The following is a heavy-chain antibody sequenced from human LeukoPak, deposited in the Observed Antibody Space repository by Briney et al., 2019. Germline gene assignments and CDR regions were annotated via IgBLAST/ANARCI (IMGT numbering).Heavy chain of an antibody. CDR1: GFTFSSYS. Sequence: GGSLRLSCAASGFTFSSYSMNWVRQVPGKGLEWVSSISSSSSYIYYADSVKGRFTISRDNAKKSLYLQMNSLRAEDTAVYYCAKADGDKPLDYWGQGTLVTVSS. D-gene: IGHD4-17*01. V-gene: IGHV3-21*01. J-gene: IGHJ4*02. CDR3: AKADGDKPLDY. CDR2: ISSSSSYI.